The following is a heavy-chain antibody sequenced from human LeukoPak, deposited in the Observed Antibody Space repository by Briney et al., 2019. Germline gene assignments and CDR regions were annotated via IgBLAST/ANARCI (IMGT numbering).Heavy chain of an antibody. J-gene: IGHJ6*02. V-gene: IGHV3-33*08. CDR1: GXTFSTYG. Sequence: GGSLRLSCAASGXTFSTYGMHWVRQAPGKGLEWVAVIWYDGSNKYYADSVKGRFTISRDNSKNTLYLQMNSLRAEDTAVYYCARDSYCSGGSCYYYGMDVWGQGTTVTVSS. CDR3: ARDSYCSGGSCYYYGMDV. CDR2: IWYDGSNK. D-gene: IGHD2-15*01.